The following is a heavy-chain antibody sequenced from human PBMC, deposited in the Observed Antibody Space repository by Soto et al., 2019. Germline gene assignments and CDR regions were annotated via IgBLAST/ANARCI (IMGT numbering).Heavy chain of an antibody. CDR2: ISGSGFKK. V-gene: IGHV3-23*01. CDR3: AKNQGVELVPLATVDWFDP. J-gene: IGHJ5*02. CDR1: GFIFENFG. D-gene: IGHD1-26*01. Sequence: GSLRLSCAASGFIFENFGMSWVRQAPGKGLEWISSISGSGFKKYYADSVKGRFTISRDNSKSTVYLELNNLSAEDTAVYHCAKNQGVELVPLATVDWFDPWGQGAVVTVSS.